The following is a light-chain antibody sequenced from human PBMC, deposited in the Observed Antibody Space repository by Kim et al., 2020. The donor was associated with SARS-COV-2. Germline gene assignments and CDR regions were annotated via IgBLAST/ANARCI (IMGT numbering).Light chain of an antibody. V-gene: IGKV1-6*01. CDR2: SAS. Sequence: ASVGDRVTITCRTSQDIRNDLGWYQQKPGKAPKLLIYSASSLQSGVPSRFSGSGSGTDFTLTISSLQPEDFASYYCAQDYNYPRTFGQGTKVDIK. CDR1: QDIRND. CDR3: AQDYNYPRT. J-gene: IGKJ1*01.